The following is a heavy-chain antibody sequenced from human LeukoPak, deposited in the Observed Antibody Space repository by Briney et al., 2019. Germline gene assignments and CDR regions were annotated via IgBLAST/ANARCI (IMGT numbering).Heavy chain of an antibody. J-gene: IGHJ2*01. Sequence: GGSLRLSCAASGFNFNVYNMNWVRQAPGKGLEWVSFISSRSTFMYSADSVRGRFIISRDNANHSLFLQMTGLGVEDTAVYYCVRRRGEAGAGKWYFDLWGRGTLVTVSS. CDR1: GFNFNVYN. D-gene: IGHD6-19*01. CDR2: ISSRSTFM. CDR3: VRRRGEAGAGKWYFDL. V-gene: IGHV3-21*01.